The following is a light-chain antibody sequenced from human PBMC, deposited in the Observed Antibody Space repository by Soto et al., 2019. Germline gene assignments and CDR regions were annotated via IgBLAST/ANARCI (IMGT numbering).Light chain of an antibody. Sequence: DIQLTQSPSFLSTSVGDRVTLTCRASQGISNYLAWYQHKPGKAPKLLIYGASTLQSGVPSRFSGSGSGTEFTLTINSLQPEDFATYYCQQLHSYPLTFGGGTKVEIK. CDR1: QGISNY. CDR3: QQLHSYPLT. CDR2: GAS. V-gene: IGKV1-9*01. J-gene: IGKJ4*01.